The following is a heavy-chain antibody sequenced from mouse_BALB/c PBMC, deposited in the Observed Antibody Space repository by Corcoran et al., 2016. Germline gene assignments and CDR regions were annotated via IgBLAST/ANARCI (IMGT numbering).Heavy chain of an antibody. Sequence: EVQLQQSGAELVKPGASVKLSCTASGFNIKDTYMHWVKQRPEQGLEWIGRIDPANGNTKYDPKFQGKATITADTSATTAYLQLSSLTSEDTAVYYCANWDWYVEVWGAGTTFTVSS. CDR3: ANWDWYVEV. J-gene: IGHJ1*01. CDR1: GFNIKDTY. V-gene: IGHV14-3*02. CDR2: IDPANGNT. D-gene: IGHD4-1*01.